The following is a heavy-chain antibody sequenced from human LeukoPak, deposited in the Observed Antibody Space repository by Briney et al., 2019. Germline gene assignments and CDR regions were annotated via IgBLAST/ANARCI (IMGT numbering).Heavy chain of an antibody. V-gene: IGHV3-9*01. CDR2: ISWNSGSI. CDR3: AKAPERYCSSTSCYGYYFDY. D-gene: IGHD2-2*01. J-gene: IGHJ4*02. CDR1: GFTLDDYA. Sequence: GGSLRLSCAASGFTLDDYAMHWVRQAPGKGLEWVSGISWNSGSIGYADSVKGRFTISRDNAKNSLYLQMNSLRAEDTALYYCAKAPERYCSSTSCYGYYFDYWGQGTLVTVSS.